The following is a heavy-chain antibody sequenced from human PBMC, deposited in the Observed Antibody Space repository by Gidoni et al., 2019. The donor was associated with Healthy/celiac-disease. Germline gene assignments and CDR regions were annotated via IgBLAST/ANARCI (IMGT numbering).Heavy chain of an antibody. J-gene: IGHJ3*02. D-gene: IGHD6-13*01. V-gene: IGHV3-53*01. CDR2: IDSGGST. CDR1: AFPGSSNY. Sequence: EVQLVESGGGLLQPGGSLSISWEDYAFPGSSNYMSWVRQAPGKVLEWVSVIDSGGSTYYADSVKCRFTISRDHSKNTLYLQMNSLRAEDTAVYYCARDHRQQFSDAFDIWGQGTMVTVSS. CDR3: ARDHRQQFSDAFDI.